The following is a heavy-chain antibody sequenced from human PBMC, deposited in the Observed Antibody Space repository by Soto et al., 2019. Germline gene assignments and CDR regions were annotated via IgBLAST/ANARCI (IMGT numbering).Heavy chain of an antibody. CDR2: IDPSDSYT. Sequence: PGESVTISCKGSGYSFTSYWISWVRQMPVKGLEWMGRIDPSDSYTNYSPSFQGHVTISADKSISTAYLQWSSLKASDTAMYYCARQPGGYAPRPGPYGMDVWGQGTTVTVSS. CDR3: ARQPGGYAPRPGPYGMDV. V-gene: IGHV5-10-1*01. CDR1: GYSFTSYW. J-gene: IGHJ6*02. D-gene: IGHD5-12*01.